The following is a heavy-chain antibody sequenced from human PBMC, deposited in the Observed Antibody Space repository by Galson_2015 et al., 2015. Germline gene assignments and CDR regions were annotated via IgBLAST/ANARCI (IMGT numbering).Heavy chain of an antibody. J-gene: IGHJ4*02. CDR2: ISYDGSNK. CDR1: GFTFSSYG. V-gene: IGHV3-30*03. CDR3: ARTSNTVGNAV. D-gene: IGHD4-23*01. Sequence: SLRLSCAASGFTFSSYGMHWVRQAPGKGLEWVAVISYDGSNKYYADSVKGRFTISRDNSKNTLYLQMNSLRAGDTAVYYCARTSNTVGNAVWGQGTLVTVSS.